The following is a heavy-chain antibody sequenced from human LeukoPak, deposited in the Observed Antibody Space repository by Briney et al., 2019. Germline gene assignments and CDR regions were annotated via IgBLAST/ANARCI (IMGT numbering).Heavy chain of an antibody. CDR1: GGSFSGYY. CDR2: INHSGST. D-gene: IGHD4-23*01. J-gene: IGHJ6*02. Sequence: SETLSLTCAVYGGSFSGYYWSWIRQPPGKGLERIGEINHSGSTNYNPSLKSRVTISVDTSKNQFSLKLSSVTAADTAVYYCARRTRGNSVGFYYYYYGMDVWGQGTTVTVSS. V-gene: IGHV4-34*01. CDR3: ARRTRGNSVGFYYYYYGMDV.